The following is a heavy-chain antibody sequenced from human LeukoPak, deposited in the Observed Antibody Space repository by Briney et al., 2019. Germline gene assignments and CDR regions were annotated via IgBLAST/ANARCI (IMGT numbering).Heavy chain of an antibody. CDR3: ARDDRVGGTFLRWFDP. D-gene: IGHD1-26*01. CDR1: GGSITDYY. Sequence: KPSETLSLTCTASGGSITDYYWSWIRQPAGERLEWIGHIYKSGSTDYNPSLKSRVTMSIDTSKSQFSLNLSSVTAADTAVYYCARDDRVGGTFLRWFDPWGQGTLVTVSS. CDR2: IYKSGST. V-gene: IGHV4-4*07. J-gene: IGHJ5*02.